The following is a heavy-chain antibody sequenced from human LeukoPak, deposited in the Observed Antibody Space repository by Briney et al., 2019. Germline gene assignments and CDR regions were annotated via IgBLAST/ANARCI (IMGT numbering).Heavy chain of an antibody. CDR3: AKDRYQVAATQVPYYYYMDV. CDR1: GFSFSSSW. J-gene: IGHJ6*03. D-gene: IGHD2-15*01. V-gene: IGHV3-74*01. Sequence: GGSLRLSCAASGFSFSSSWMHWVRQAPGKGLMWVSRINDDETSTSYADSVKGRFTISRDNAKNTLYLQMNSLRAEDTAVYYCAKDRYQVAATQVPYYYYMDVWGKGTTVTVSS. CDR2: INDDETST.